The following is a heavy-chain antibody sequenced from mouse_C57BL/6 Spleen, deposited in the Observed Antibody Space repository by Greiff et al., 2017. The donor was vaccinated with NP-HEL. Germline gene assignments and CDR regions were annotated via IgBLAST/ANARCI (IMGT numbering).Heavy chain of an antibody. CDR1: GYTFTSYW. CDR2: IHPNSGST. Sequence: VQLQQPGAELVKPGASVKLSCKASGYTFTSYWMHWVKQRPGQGLEWIGMIHPNSGSTNYNEKFKSKATLTVDKSSSTAYMQLSSLTSEDSAVYYCARGLGYYYAMDYWGQGTSVTVSS. D-gene: IGHD4-1*01. CDR3: ARGLGYYYAMDY. V-gene: IGHV1-64*01. J-gene: IGHJ4*01.